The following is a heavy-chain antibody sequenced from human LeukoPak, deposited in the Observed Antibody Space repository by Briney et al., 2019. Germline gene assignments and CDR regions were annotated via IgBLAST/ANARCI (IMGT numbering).Heavy chain of an antibody. CDR3: ARELDTTMVRSAFDI. Sequence: RASVKVSCKASGYTFTGYYIHWVRQAPGQGLEWMGWINPNSGDTNYAQKFQGRVTMTRDTSMSTAYMEVSSLRSDETAVYYCARELDTTMVRSAFDIWGQGTMVTVSS. CDR1: GYTFTGYY. D-gene: IGHD5-18*01. CDR2: INPNSGDT. J-gene: IGHJ3*02. V-gene: IGHV1-2*02.